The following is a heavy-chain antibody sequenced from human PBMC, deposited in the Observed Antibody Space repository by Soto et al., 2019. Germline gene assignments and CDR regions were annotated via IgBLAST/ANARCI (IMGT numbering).Heavy chain of an antibody. CDR3: ARVLTCSGGRCSTHDAFDI. D-gene: IGHD2-15*01. J-gene: IGHJ3*02. CDR1: SGSISSSNW. Sequence: QVQLQESGPGLVKPSGTLSLTCAVSSGSISSSNWWGWVRQPPGKGLEWIVEIYQTGSTNYNPSLKSRVTITVDKSKNHVCLRLSSVTAADTAVYYCARVLTCSGGRCSTHDAFDIWGQVTMVTVAS. V-gene: IGHV4-4*02. CDR2: IYQTGST.